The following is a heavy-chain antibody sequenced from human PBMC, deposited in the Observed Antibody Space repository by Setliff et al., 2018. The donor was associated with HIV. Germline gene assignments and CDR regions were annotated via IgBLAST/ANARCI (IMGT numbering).Heavy chain of an antibody. J-gene: IGHJ4*02. Sequence: LSLTCAVSGGSISTSNWWTWVRQPPGKGLEWIGEIYHSGSTNYNPSLKSRVTLSVDKSKNQFSLKLSSVTAADTAVYYCAREDWRRDYLDYWGRGTLVTVSS. D-gene: IGHD3-9*01. CDR3: AREDWRRDYLDY. CDR1: GGSISTSNW. CDR2: IYHSGST. V-gene: IGHV4-4*02.